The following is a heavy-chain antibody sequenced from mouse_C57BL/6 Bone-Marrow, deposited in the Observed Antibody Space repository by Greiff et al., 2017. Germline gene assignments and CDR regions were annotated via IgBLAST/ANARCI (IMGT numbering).Heavy chain of an antibody. Sequence: EVMLVESGGGLVQPGGSLKLSCAASGFTFSDYGLAWVRQAPRKGPEWVAFLSNLAYSIYYADTVTGRFTLSRENAKNTLYLEMSSLRSEDTAMYYCARHGSLYDYWGQGTLVTVSA. J-gene: IGHJ3*01. CDR1: GFTFSDYG. D-gene: IGHD2-3*01. CDR3: ARHGSLYDY. CDR2: LSNLAYSI. V-gene: IGHV5-15*04.